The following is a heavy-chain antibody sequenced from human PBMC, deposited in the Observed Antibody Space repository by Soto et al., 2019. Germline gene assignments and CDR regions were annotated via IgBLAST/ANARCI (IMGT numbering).Heavy chain of an antibody. CDR1: GYTFTSYA. D-gene: IGHD1-26*01. CDR2: INAGNGNT. J-gene: IGHJ2*01. Sequence: QVKLVQSGAEVKKPGASVKVSCKASGYTFTSYAMHWVRQAPGQRLEWMGWINAGNGNTKYSQKFQGRVTITRDTSASTAYMELSSLRSEDTAVYYCARGGSIYWYFDLWGRGTLVTVSS. CDR3: ARGGSIYWYFDL. V-gene: IGHV1-3*01.